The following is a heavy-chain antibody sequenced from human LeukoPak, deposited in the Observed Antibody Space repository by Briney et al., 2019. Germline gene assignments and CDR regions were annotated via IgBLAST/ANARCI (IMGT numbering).Heavy chain of an antibody. CDR1: GGTFSSYA. D-gene: IGHD3-16*02. V-gene: IGHV1-69*13. CDR3: ASQMITFGGVIVNWFDP. CDR2: IIPIFGTA. Sequence: SVKVSCKASGGTFSSYAISWVRQAPGQGLEWMGGIIPIFGTANYAQKFQGRVTVTADESTSTAYMELSSLRSEDTAVYYCASQMITFGGVIVNWFDPWGQGTLVTVSS. J-gene: IGHJ5*02.